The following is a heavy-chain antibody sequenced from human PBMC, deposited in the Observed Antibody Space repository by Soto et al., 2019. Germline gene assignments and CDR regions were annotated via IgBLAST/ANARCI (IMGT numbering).Heavy chain of an antibody. J-gene: IGHJ6*03. D-gene: IGHD6-13*01. V-gene: IGHV4-59*08. Sequence: QVQLQESGPGLVKPSETLSLTCTVSGGSISSYYWSWIRQPPGKGLEWLGYIYYSGSTNYNPSLKSRVTIQVDTSKNQFSLKLSSVTAADTAVYYCARRNLGIAAAALYDYCLDVWGKGTTVSVSS. CDR2: IYYSGST. CDR3: ARRNLGIAAAALYDYCLDV. CDR1: GGSISSYY.